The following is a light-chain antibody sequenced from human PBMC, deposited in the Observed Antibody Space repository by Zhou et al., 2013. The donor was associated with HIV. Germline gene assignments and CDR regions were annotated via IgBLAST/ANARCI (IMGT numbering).Light chain of an antibody. V-gene: IGKV1-NL1*01. CDR2: AAS. Sequence: DVQMTQSPSSLSASVGDTVTITCRASQGIGHSLAWYQQRPGKAPKLLLYAASTLQTGVPSRFSGSGSGSGTDYTLTISSLQPEDFATYYCQQYYITPPLTFGGGTKVEIK. CDR3: QQYYITPPLT. CDR1: QGIGHS. J-gene: IGKJ4*01.